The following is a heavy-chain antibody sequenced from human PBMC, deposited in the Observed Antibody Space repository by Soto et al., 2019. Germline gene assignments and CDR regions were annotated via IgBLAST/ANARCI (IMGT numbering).Heavy chain of an antibody. Sequence: GGSLRLSCAASGFTFSSYAMSWVRLAPGKGLEWVSAISGSGGSTYYADSVKGRFTISRDNSKNTLYLQMNSLRAEDTAVYYCAKSHGWNYEGYFDYWGQGTLVTVSS. D-gene: IGHD1-7*01. V-gene: IGHV3-23*01. CDR3: AKSHGWNYEGYFDY. J-gene: IGHJ4*02. CDR1: GFTFSSYA. CDR2: ISGSGGST.